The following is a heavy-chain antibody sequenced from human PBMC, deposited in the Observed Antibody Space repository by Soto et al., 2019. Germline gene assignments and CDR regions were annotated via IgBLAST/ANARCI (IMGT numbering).Heavy chain of an antibody. J-gene: IGHJ4*02. D-gene: IGHD6-19*01. Sequence: SQTLSLTCAISGDSVSSNSASWNWIRPSPSRGLEWLGRTYYRPKWYNDYSVYMKSRISIDPDTSKNQLSLQLTSVTPEDTAVYYCTRESMSGWSDYWGPGTLVTVSS. V-gene: IGHV6-1*01. CDR1: GDSVSSNSAS. CDR2: TYYRPKWYN. CDR3: TRESMSGWSDY.